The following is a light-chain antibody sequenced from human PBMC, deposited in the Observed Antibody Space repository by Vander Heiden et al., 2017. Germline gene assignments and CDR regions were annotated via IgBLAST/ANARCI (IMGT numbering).Light chain of an antibody. V-gene: IGKV3-11*01. J-gene: IGKJ1*01. CDR1: QSVSSY. Sequence: EFVLTQSPATLSLSRGERATLSCRASQSVSSYLAWYQQKPGQAPRLLIYDASDRATGIPARFSGSGSGTDFTLTISSLEPEDFAVYYCQQRSNWPSWTFGQGTKVEIK. CDR3: QQRSNWPSWT. CDR2: DAS.